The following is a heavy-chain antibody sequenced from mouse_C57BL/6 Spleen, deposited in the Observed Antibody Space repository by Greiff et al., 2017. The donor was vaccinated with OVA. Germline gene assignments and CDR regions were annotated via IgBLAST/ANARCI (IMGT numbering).Heavy chain of an antibody. CDR1: GYTFTSYW. J-gene: IGHJ4*01. D-gene: IGHD1-1*01. V-gene: IGHV1-72*01. CDR3: AKGGGSSYVSAMDY. Sequence: QVQLKQPGAELVKPGASVKLSCKASGYTFTSYWMHWVKQRPGRGLEWIGRIDPNSGGTKYNEKFKSKATLTVDKPSSTAYMQLSSLTSEDSAVYYCAKGGGSSYVSAMDYWGQGTSVTVSS. CDR2: IDPNSGGT.